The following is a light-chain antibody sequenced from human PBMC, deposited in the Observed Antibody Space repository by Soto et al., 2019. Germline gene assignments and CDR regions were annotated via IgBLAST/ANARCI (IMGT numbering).Light chain of an antibody. J-gene: IGLJ1*01. Sequence: QSALTQPPSVSGAPGQRVTISCTGSSSNIGAGYDVHWYQQLPGTAPKLLIYGNSNRPSGVPDRFSGSKSGTSASLAITGLQAEDEADYYCPSYDSSLGGHYVFRTGTKVTVL. V-gene: IGLV1-40*01. CDR1: SSNIGAGYD. CDR3: PSYDSSLGGHYV. CDR2: GNS.